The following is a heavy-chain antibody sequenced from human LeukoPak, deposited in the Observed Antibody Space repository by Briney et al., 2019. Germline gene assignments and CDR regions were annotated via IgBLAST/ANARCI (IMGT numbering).Heavy chain of an antibody. CDR2: ISSSGSTI. V-gene: IGHV3-48*03. D-gene: IGHD3-22*01. Sequence: GGSLRLSCAASGFTFSSYEMNWVRQAPGKGLEWVSYISSSGSTIYYADSVKGRFTISRDNAKNSLYLQMNSLRAEDTAVYFCARRPRDSSGYYLGAFHAWGQGTTVTVSS. J-gene: IGHJ3*01. CDR1: GFTFSSYE. CDR3: ARRPRDSSGYYLGAFHA.